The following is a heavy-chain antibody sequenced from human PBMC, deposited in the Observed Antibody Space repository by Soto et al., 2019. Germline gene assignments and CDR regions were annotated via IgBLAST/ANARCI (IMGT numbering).Heavy chain of an antibody. CDR3: ARYIAARPSGMDV. J-gene: IGHJ6*02. V-gene: IGHV3-23*01. D-gene: IGHD6-6*01. CDR2: ISGSGGST. Sequence: GGSLRLSCAASGFTFSSYAMSWVRQAPGKGLEWVSAISGSGGSTYYAASVKGRFTISRDNSKNTLYLQMNSLRAEDTAVYYCARYIAARPSGMDVWGQGTTVTVSS. CDR1: GFTFSSYA.